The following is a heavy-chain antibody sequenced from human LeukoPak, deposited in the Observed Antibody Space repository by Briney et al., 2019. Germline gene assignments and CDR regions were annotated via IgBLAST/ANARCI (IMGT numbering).Heavy chain of an antibody. Sequence: GGSLRLSCAASGFTFSSFALSWVRQAPGKGLEGISGISGSGGRTDYADSVKGRFTISRDNSKNTLYLQMSSLRADDTALYYCAKSPPRCSGGSCYGYWGQGTLVTVSS. CDR2: ISGSGGRT. D-gene: IGHD2-15*01. V-gene: IGHV3-23*01. CDR1: GFTFSSFA. J-gene: IGHJ4*02. CDR3: AKSPPRCSGGSCYGY.